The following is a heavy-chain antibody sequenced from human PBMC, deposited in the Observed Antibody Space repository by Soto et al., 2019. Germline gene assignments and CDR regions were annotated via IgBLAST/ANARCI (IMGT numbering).Heavy chain of an antibody. Sequence: ASVKVSCKASGYTFTSYAMHWVRQAPGQRLEWMGWINAGNGNTKYSQKFQGRVTITRDTSASTAYMELSSLRSEDTAVYYCARLRLKSNWFDPWGQGTLVTVSS. CDR2: INAGNGNT. D-gene: IGHD6-19*01. CDR3: ARLRLKSNWFDP. CDR1: GYTFTSYA. J-gene: IGHJ5*02. V-gene: IGHV1-3*01.